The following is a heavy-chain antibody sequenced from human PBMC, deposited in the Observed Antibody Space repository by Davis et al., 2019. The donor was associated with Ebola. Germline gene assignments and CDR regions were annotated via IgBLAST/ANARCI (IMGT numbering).Heavy chain of an antibody. CDR2: IIPILGIA. J-gene: IGHJ4*02. Sequence: SSVTVSCKASGYTFPNYGITWVRQAPGQGLEWMGRIIPILGIANYAQKFQGRVTITADKSTSTAYMELSSLRAEDTALYYCAKDMGSSGWYVYFDYWGQGTLVTVSS. CDR3: AKDMGSSGWYVYFDY. V-gene: IGHV1-69*04. D-gene: IGHD6-19*01. CDR1: GYTFPNYG.